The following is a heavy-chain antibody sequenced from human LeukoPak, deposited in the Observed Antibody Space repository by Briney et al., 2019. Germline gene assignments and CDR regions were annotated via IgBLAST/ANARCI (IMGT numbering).Heavy chain of an antibody. CDR2: IYYSGST. V-gene: IGHV4-59*08. CDR3: ARTTRYYDSSGCFDF. J-gene: IGHJ4*02. D-gene: IGHD3-22*01. CDR1: GDSISSYY. Sequence: PSETLSLTCTVSGDSISSYYWSWIRQPPGKGLEWIGYIYYSGSTNYNPSLKSRVTISVDTSKNQFSLKMSSVTAADTAVYYCARTTRYYDSSGCFDFWGQGTLVTVSS.